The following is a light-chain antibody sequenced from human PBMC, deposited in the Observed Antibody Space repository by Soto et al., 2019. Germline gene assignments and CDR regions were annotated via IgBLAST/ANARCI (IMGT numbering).Light chain of an antibody. CDR2: GNS. V-gene: IGLV1-40*01. J-gene: IGLJ2*01. CDR3: QPYDRSLSGWKV. Sequence: QSVLTQPPSVSGAPGQRVTISCTGSSSNIGAGYDVHWYQQLPGTAPKLLIYGNSNRPSGVPDRFSGSKSGTSASLAITGLQAEDEADYYCQPYDRSLSGWKVFGGGTKLTVL. CDR1: SSNIGAGYD.